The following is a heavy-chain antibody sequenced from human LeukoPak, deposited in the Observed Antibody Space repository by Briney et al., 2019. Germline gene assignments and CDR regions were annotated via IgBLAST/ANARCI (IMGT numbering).Heavy chain of an antibody. D-gene: IGHD6-19*01. CDR3: ARMTAVAGHFDY. V-gene: IGHV4-34*01. CDR1: GGSFSGYY. Sequence: SETLSLTCAVYGGSFSGYYWSWVRQPPGKGLEWIGEINHSGSTNYNPSLKSRVTISVDKSKNQFSLKLSSVTAADTAVYYCARMTAVAGHFDYWGEGTPVTVSS. CDR2: INHSGST. J-gene: IGHJ4*02.